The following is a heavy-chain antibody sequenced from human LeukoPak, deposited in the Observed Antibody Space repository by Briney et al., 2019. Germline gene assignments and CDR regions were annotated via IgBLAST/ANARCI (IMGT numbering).Heavy chain of an antibody. D-gene: IGHD3-3*01. J-gene: IGHJ3*02. CDR2: ISNNGGST. V-gene: IGHV3-64*01. Sequence: GGSLRLSCAASGFTFSIYAMHWVRQAPGKGLEYVSAISNNGGSTYYANSVKGRFTISRDNSKNTLYLQMGCLRAEDMAVYYCARVGDVDAFDIWGQGTMVTVSS. CDR1: GFTFSIYA. CDR3: ARVGDVDAFDI.